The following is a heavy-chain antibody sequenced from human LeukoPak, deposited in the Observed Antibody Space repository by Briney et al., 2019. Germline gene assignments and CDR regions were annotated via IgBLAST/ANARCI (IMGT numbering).Heavy chain of an antibody. CDR1: GFTFSSYA. D-gene: IGHD6-13*01. V-gene: IGHV3-30-3*01. CDR3: ARESFPAAADPQNWFDP. CDR2: ISYDGSNK. J-gene: IGHJ5*02. Sequence: GGSLRLSCAASGFTFSSYAMHWVRQAPGKGLEWVAVISYDGSNKYYADSVKGRFTISRDNSKNTLYLQMNSLRAEDTAVYYCARESFPAAADPQNWFDPWGQGTLVTVSS.